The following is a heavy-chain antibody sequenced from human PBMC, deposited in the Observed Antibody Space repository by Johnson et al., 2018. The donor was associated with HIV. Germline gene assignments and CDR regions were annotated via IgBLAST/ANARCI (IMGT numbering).Heavy chain of an antibody. Sequence: QMLLVESGGGVVQPGRSLRLSCAASGFTFRSHAMHWVRQAPGKGLEWVAVISYHGGTKYSADSVKGRFSISRDNSKNTLYLQMNSLRAEDTAVYYCARDRMRGATKDAFDIWGQGTMVTVSS. CDR2: ISYHGGTK. V-gene: IGHV3-30-3*01. CDR1: GFTFRSHA. CDR3: ARDRMRGATKDAFDI. D-gene: IGHD1-26*01. J-gene: IGHJ3*02.